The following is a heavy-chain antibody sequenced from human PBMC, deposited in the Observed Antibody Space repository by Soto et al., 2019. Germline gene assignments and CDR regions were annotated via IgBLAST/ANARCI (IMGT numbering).Heavy chain of an antibody. V-gene: IGHV1-46*01. CDR2: INPFGGST. CDR1: GYTFTSYY. J-gene: IGHJ4*02. CDR3: ARALPRIAASREGAY. Sequence: ASVKVSCKASGYTFTSYYMHWVRQAPGRGPEWVGIINPFGGSTSYAQNFQGRITMTGDTSTNTVYMELSSLRSEDTAVYYCARALPRIAASREGAYWGQGTLVTVSS. D-gene: IGHD6-6*01.